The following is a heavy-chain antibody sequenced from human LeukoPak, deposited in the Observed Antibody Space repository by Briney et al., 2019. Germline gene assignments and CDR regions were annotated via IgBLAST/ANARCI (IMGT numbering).Heavy chain of an antibody. CDR3: ASLRAVTDDY. D-gene: IGHD2-21*02. J-gene: IGHJ4*02. Sequence: SETLSLTCAVYGGSFSGYYWSWIRQPPGKGLEWIGEIKHSGSTNYNPSLKSRVTISVDTSKNQFSLKLSSVTAADTAVYYCASLRAVTDDYWGQGTLVTVSS. CDR1: GGSFSGYY. V-gene: IGHV4-34*01. CDR2: IKHSGST.